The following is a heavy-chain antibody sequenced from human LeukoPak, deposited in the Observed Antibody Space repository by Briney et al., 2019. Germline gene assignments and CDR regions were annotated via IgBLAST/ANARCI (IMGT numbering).Heavy chain of an antibody. J-gene: IGHJ4*02. CDR3: ASTSGSYYPYYFDY. CDR1: GFTFSTYS. V-gene: IGHV3-21*01. D-gene: IGHD1-26*01. CDR2: ISSSSSYI. Sequence: GGSLRPSCAASGFTFSTYSMNWVRQAPGKGLEWVSSISSSSSYIYYADSMKGRFTISRDDAKNSLYLQMNSLRAEDTAVYYCASTSGSYYPYYFDYWGQGTLVTVSS.